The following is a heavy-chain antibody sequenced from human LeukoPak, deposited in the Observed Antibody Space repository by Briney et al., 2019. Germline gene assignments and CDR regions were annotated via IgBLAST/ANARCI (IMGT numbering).Heavy chain of an antibody. D-gene: IGHD1-14*01. CDR1: GFTFSSYW. V-gene: IGHV3-74*01. CDR3: AKGAITSSITCYFDY. Sequence: GGSLRLSCAASGFTFSSYWMHWVRQSPGKGLVWVSRINSDGSSTSYADSVKGRFTISRDKSRNTLHLQMNSLRVEDTAVYYCAKGAITSSITCYFDYWGQGTLVTVSS. CDR2: INSDGSST. J-gene: IGHJ4*02.